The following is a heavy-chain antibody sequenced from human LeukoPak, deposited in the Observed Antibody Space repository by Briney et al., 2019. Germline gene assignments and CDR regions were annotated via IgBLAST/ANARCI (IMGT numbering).Heavy chain of an antibody. CDR3: AKTRDRGDGYDFYFYYYMDV. CDR2: IKQDGSEK. J-gene: IGHJ6*03. Sequence: GGSLRLSCAASGFTFSDYWMNWVRQAPGRGLECVANIKQDGSEKSYVDSVKGRFTIFRDNAKNSLYLQMNSLRAEDTAVYYCAKTRDRGDGYDFYFYYYMDVWGKGTTVTVSS. D-gene: IGHD5-24*01. V-gene: IGHV3-7*01. CDR1: GFTFSDYW.